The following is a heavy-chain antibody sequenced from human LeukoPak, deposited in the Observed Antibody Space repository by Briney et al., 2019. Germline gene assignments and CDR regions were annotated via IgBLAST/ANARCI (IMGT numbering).Heavy chain of an antibody. Sequence: SGGSLRLSCAASGFTVSSNYMSWVRQAPGKGLEWVSVIYSGGSTYYADSVKGRFTISRDNSKNTLYLQMNSLRAEDTAVYYCAGLGVTDAFDIWGQGTMVTVSS. V-gene: IGHV3-53*01. D-gene: IGHD2-21*02. J-gene: IGHJ3*02. CDR1: GFTVSSNY. CDR3: AGLGVTDAFDI. CDR2: IYSGGST.